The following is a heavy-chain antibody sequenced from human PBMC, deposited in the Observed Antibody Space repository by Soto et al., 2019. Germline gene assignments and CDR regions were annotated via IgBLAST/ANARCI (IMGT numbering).Heavy chain of an antibody. V-gene: IGHV4-31*03. J-gene: IGHJ6*02. CDR3: ARALPSYYYYGMDV. Sequence: SETLSLTCTVSGGSVSSGGYYWSWIRQHPGKGLEWIGYISYSGSTYYNPSLKSRPTISVDTSKNQFSLKLSSVTAADTDVYYCARALPSYYYYGMDVWGQGTTVTVSS. CDR2: ISYSGST. CDR1: GGSVSSGGYY.